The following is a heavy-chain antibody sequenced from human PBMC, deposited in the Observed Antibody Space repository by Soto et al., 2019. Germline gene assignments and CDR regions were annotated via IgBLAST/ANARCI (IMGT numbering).Heavy chain of an antibody. CDR3: ATTYVWVAPLGFDP. V-gene: IGHV1-8*01. Sequence: ASVKVSCKASGYTFTGYDINWVRQATGQGLEWMGWMNPNSGNTGYAQKFQGRVTMTRNTSISTAYMELSSLRSEDTAVYYCATTYVWVAPLGFDPWGQGTLVTVSS. CDR1: GYTFTGYD. D-gene: IGHD3-16*01. CDR2: MNPNSGNT. J-gene: IGHJ5*02.